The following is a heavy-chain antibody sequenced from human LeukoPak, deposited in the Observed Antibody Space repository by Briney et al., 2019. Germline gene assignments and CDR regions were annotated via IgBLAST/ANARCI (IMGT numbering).Heavy chain of an antibody. CDR3: ARRAAAGTD. CDR2: IYYSGST. J-gene: IGHJ4*02. CDR1: GGSISSYY. Sequence: SETLSPTCTVSGGSISSYYWSWIRQPPGKGLEWIGYIYYSGSTSYNPSLKSRVTISVDTSKNQFSLKLSSVTAADTAVYYCARRAAAGTDWGQGTLVTVSS. V-gene: IGHV4-59*08. D-gene: IGHD6-13*01.